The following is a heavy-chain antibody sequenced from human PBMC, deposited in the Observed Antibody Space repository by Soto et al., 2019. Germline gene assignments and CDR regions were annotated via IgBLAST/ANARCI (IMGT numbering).Heavy chain of an antibody. CDR3: AKGAVGKVATGGMDV. D-gene: IGHD6-19*01. CDR1: GFTFSSYG. CDR2: ISYEGSNK. Sequence: QVQLVESGGGVVQPGRSLRLSCAASGFTFSSYGMHWVRQAPGRGRGWVAVISYEGSNKYYADSVKGRFTISRDNSKNTLYLQMNSLRAEDTAVYYCAKGAVGKVATGGMDVWGQGTTVTVSS. V-gene: IGHV3-30*18. J-gene: IGHJ6*02.